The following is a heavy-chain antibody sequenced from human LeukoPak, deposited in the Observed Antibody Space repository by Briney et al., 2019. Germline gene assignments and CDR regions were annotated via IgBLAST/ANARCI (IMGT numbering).Heavy chain of an antibody. CDR3: ARGPIVVVPAAIPRGAFDI. D-gene: IGHD2-2*02. Sequence: SVKVSCKASGYTFTSYDINWVRQAPGQGLEWMGGIIPIFGTTNYAQKFQGRVTITADDSTNTAYMELSSLRSEDTAVYYCARGPIVVVPAAIPRGAFDIWGQGTMVTVSS. V-gene: IGHV1-69*13. J-gene: IGHJ3*02. CDR2: IIPIFGTT. CDR1: GYTFTSYD.